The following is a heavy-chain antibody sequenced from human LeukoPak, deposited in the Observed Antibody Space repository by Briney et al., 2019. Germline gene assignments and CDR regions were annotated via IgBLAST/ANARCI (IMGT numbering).Heavy chain of an antibody. CDR3: CRDGHGGNSFDY. CDR1: GYTFTGYY. D-gene: IGHD4-23*01. Sequence: ASVKVSCKASGYTFTGYYMHWVRQAPGQGLEWMGWINANSGGTDYAQKFQDRVTMTRDTSISTAYMELMRLRSDDTAVYYYCRDGHGGNSFDYWGQGTLVTVSS. CDR2: INANSGGT. V-gene: IGHV1-2*02. J-gene: IGHJ4*02.